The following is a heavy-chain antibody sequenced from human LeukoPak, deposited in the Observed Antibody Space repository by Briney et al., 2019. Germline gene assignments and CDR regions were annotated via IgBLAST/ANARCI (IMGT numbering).Heavy chain of an antibody. CDR2: IYYSGST. J-gene: IGHJ3*02. D-gene: IGHD3-22*01. CDR3: ARGGYYYDSSGYWGAFDI. CDR1: GGSISSYY. V-gene: IGHV4-59*01. Sequence: KPSETLSLTCTVSGGSISSYYWSWIRQPPGQGLEWIGYIYYSGSTNYNPSLKSRVTISVDTSKNQFSLKLSSVTAADTAVYYCARGGYYYDSSGYWGAFDIWGQGTMVTVSS.